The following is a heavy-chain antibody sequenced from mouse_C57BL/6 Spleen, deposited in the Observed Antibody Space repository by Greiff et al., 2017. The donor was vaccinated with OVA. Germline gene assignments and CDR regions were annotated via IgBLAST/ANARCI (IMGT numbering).Heavy chain of an antibody. J-gene: IGHJ3*01. CDR3: ARDQSNYERFAY. CDR1: GFTFSSYA. D-gene: IGHD2-5*01. CDR2: ISDGGSYT. V-gene: IGHV5-4*01. Sequence: EVKLMESGGGLVKPGGSLKLSCAASGFTFSSYAMSWVRQTPEKRLEWVATISDGGSYTYYPDNVKGRFTISRDNAKNNLYLQMSHLKSEDTAMYDCARDQSNYERFAYWGQGTLVTVSA.